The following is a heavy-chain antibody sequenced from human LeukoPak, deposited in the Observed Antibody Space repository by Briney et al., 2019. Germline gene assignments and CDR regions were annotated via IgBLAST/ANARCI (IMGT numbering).Heavy chain of an antibody. CDR2: INHSGST. D-gene: IGHD6-13*01. Sequence: SETLSLTCAVYCGSFSGYYWSWIRQPPGKGLEWIGEINHSGSTNYNPSLKSRVTISVDTSKNQFSLKLSSVTAADTAVYYCAREPIAAAGTNAFDIWGQGTMVTVSS. CDR1: CGSFSGYY. J-gene: IGHJ3*02. CDR3: AREPIAAAGTNAFDI. V-gene: IGHV4-34*01.